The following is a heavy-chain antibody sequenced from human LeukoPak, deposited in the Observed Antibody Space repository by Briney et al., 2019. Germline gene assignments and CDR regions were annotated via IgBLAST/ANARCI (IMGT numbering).Heavy chain of an antibody. CDR3: TLFDYDSWSAYLH. J-gene: IGHJ4*02. Sequence: ASVKVSCKASGYTFTSYSLHWVRQAPGQGLEWMGWINPGNGKTKYPQTFQGRVTISRDTSASTAYMELRSLRSEDTAVYYCTLFDYDSWSAYLHWGQGALVTVSS. V-gene: IGHV1-3*01. D-gene: IGHD3-3*01. CDR1: GYTFTSYS. CDR2: INPGNGKT.